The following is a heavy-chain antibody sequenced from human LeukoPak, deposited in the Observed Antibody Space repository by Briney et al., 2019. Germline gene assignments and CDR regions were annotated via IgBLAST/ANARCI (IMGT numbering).Heavy chain of an antibody. CDR1: GYTFTSYY. V-gene: IGHV1-46*01. CDR3: ATGYADGSGSYYVRHDAFDI. J-gene: IGHJ3*02. D-gene: IGHD3-10*01. Sequence: ASVKVSCRASGYTFTSYYIHWVRQAPGQGLEWMGMIYPRDGSTSYAQRFQDRVTATRDTSTSTAYMELSSLRSEDTAVYYCATGYADGSGSYYVRHDAFDIWGQGTMVTVSS. CDR2: IYPRDGST.